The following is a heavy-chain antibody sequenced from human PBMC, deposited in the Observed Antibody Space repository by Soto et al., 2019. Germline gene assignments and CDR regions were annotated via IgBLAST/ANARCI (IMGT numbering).Heavy chain of an antibody. CDR3: AKRPLNWGRWYFDL. CDR2: ISDSGSFT. V-gene: IGHV3-23*01. CDR1: GITFSKYD. Sequence: EVQLLESGGGLVQPGGSLRLSCAASGITFSKYDMTWVRQAPGKGLEWVSVISDSGSFTFYADSVKGRFTISRDNSGGTLYLQMNSLRAEDTAIYYCAKRPLNWGRWYFDLWGRGTLVTVSS. J-gene: IGHJ2*01. D-gene: IGHD7-27*01.